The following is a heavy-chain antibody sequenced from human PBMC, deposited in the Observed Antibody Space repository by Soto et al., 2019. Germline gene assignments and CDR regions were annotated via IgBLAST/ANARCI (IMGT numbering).Heavy chain of an antibody. Sequence: QVQLVQSGAEVKKPGASVKVSCKASGYTFTSYAMHWVRQAPGQRLEWMGWINASNGNTKYSQKFQGRVTITRDTSASTAYMELSSLRSEDTAVYYCARGVPMIVVVPKGNWFDPWGQGTLVTVSS. J-gene: IGHJ5*02. CDR2: INASNGNT. CDR3: ARGVPMIVVVPKGNWFDP. V-gene: IGHV1-3*01. CDR1: GYTFTSYA. D-gene: IGHD3-22*01.